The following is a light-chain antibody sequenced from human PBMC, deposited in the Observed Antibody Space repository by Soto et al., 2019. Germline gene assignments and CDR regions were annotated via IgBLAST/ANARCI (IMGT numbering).Light chain of an antibody. CDR2: EVT. CDR1: SSDIGRFNF. J-gene: IGLJ1*01. V-gene: IGLV2-23*02. CDR3: CSDAGSGIYI. Sequence: QSLLTQPASVSGSPGQSITISCTGTSSDIGRFNFVPWYQQHPGKAPKLLICEVTKRPSGVSNRFSGSKSGNTASLTISGLQAEDEADYYCCSDAGSGIYIFGTGTKVTVL.